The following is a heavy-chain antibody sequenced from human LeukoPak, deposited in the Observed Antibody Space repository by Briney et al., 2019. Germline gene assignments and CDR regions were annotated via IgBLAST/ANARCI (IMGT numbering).Heavy chain of an antibody. CDR2: IYSGGST. D-gene: IGHD3-3*01. CDR1: GFTVSSNY. CDR3: AKFSPLDDFWSGYPYYFDY. V-gene: IGHV3-53*01. J-gene: IGHJ4*02. Sequence: GGSLRLSCAASGFTVSSNYMSWVRQAPGKGLEWVSVIYSGGSTYYADSVKGRFTISRDNSKNTLYLQMNSLRAEDTAVYYCAKFSPLDDFWSGYPYYFDYWGQGTLVTVSS.